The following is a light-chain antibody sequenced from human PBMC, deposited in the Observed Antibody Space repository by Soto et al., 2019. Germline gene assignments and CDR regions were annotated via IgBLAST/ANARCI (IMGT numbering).Light chain of an antibody. J-gene: IGKJ1*01. CDR2: DAS. CDR1: QSIRNW. V-gene: IGKV1-5*01. CDR3: QQYNSYSWT. Sequence: DIQMTQSPSTLSASVGDRVTITCRASQSIRNWLAWYQQKPGKVPKLLIYDASSLESGVPSRFSGSGSGTEFTLTISSLQPDDFAIYYCQQYNSYSWTFGQGTKVDI.